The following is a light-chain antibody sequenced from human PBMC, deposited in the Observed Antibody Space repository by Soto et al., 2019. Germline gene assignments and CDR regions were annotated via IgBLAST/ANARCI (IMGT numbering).Light chain of an antibody. J-gene: IGKJ5*01. CDR1: QSVSNNY. V-gene: IGKV3-20*01. CDR3: QQYNNWPPIN. Sequence: IVLTQSPGTLSLSPWERATLSCRASQSVSNNYLAWYQQKPGQAPRLLIYGASNRATGIPDRFSGSGSGTDFTLTISRLEPEDFAVYYCQQYNNWPPINFGQGTRLEIK. CDR2: GAS.